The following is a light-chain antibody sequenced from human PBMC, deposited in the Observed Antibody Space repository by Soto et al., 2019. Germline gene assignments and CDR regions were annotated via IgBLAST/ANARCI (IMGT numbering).Light chain of an antibody. V-gene: IGKV3-20*01. Sequence: EIVLTQSPGTLSLSPGERATLSCRASERVSSTFLAWYQQKPGQAPRLLIYCASSRAPGIPDRFSASGSGTDFTLTIRRLEPEDFAVYYCQQHGSSPRTFGGGTKVEI. CDR3: QQHGSSPRT. CDR2: CAS. CDR1: ERVSSTF. J-gene: IGKJ4*01.